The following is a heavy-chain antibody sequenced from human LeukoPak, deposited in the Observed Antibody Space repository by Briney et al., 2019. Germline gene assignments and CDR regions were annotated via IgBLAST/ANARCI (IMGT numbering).Heavy chain of an antibody. Sequence: GGSLRLSCAASGFTFSDYYMSWIRQAPGTELEWASYIGPGGSPLYYADSVKGRFTISRDNAKSLLYLQMNSLRAEDTAVYFCARGHYGMDVWGQGTTVTVSS. CDR2: IGPGGSPL. V-gene: IGHV3-11*01. CDR1: GFTFSDYY. CDR3: ARGHYGMDV. J-gene: IGHJ6*02.